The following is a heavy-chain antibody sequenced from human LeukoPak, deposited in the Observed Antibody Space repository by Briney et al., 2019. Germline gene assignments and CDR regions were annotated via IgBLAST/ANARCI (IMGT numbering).Heavy chain of an antibody. J-gene: IGHJ5*01. CDR1: GITVSGSY. V-gene: IGHV3-66*01. Sequence: GGSLRLSCAASGITVSGSYMSWVRQAPGKGLEWVSLMYSGGSTYYADSVKGRFTISRDNSKNTLYLQMSSLRTEDTALYYCVKHGDTDDSIWGPFDFWGQGTLVTVSS. CDR3: VKHGDTDDSIWGPFDF. CDR2: MYSGGST. D-gene: IGHD3-16*01.